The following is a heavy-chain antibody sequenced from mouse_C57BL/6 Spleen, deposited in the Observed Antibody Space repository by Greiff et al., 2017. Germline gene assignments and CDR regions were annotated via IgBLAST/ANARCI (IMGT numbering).Heavy chain of an antibody. J-gene: IGHJ3*01. D-gene: IGHD1-1*01. Sequence: EVQLVESGGGLVQPKGSLKLSCAASGFTFNTYAMHWVRQAPGKGLEWVARIRSKSSNYATYYADSVKDRFTISRDDSQSMLYLQMNNLQTEDTAMYYCVREGDGSSSFAYWGQETLVTVSA. CDR3: VREGDGSSSFAY. CDR2: IRSKSSNYAT. CDR1: GFTFNTYA. V-gene: IGHV10-3*01.